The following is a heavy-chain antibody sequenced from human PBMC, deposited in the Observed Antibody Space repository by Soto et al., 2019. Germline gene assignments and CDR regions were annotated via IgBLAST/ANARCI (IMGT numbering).Heavy chain of an antibody. CDR3: ARSGAYYDILTGYSPGPHFDY. CDR2: IYYSGST. V-gene: IGHV4-31*03. J-gene: IGHJ4*02. D-gene: IGHD3-9*01. Sequence: PSETLSLTCTVSGGSISSGGYYWSWIRQHPGKGLEWIGYIYYSGSTYYNPSLKSRVTISVDTSKNQFSLKLSSVTAADTAVYYCARSGAYYDILTGYSPGPHFDYWGQGTLVTVSS. CDR1: GGSISSGGYY.